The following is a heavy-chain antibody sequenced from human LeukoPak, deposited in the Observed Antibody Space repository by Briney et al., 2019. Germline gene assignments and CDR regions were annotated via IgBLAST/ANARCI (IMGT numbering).Heavy chain of an antibody. CDR3: AKDREGQWLVRILDY. D-gene: IGHD6-19*01. CDR2: ISGSGGST. J-gene: IGHJ4*02. Sequence: GGSLRLSCAASGFTFSSYAMSWVRQAPGKGLEWVSAISGSGGSTYYADSVKGRFTISRDNSKNTLYLLMNSLRAEDTAVYYCAKDREGQWLVRILDYWGQGTLVTVSS. CDR1: GFTFSSYA. V-gene: IGHV3-23*01.